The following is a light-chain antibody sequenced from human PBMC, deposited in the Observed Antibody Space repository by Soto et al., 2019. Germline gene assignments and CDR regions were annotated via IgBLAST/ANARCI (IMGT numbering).Light chain of an antibody. V-gene: IGKV3-11*01. CDR1: QNIGSN. J-gene: IGKJ4*01. Sequence: EIVLTQSQATLSLSPGERATLSCRASQNIGSNFLAWYQHKPGRAPRLLLYDAPSRATGIPVRFSGSGSGTVFPLTIASLEREDFAVYYCQRRYNWLPLAFGGATKVEMK. CDR3: QRRYNWLPLA. CDR2: DAP.